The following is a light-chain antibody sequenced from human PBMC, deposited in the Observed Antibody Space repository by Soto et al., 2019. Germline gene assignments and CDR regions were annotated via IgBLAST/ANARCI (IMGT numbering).Light chain of an antibody. V-gene: IGLV2-14*01. Sequence: QSALTQPASVSGCPGQSITISCTGTSSDVGGYNYVSWYQQHPGKAPKLMIYDVSNRPSGVSNRFSGSKSGNTASLTISGLQAEDGADYYCSSYTSSSTIFGTGTKVTVL. J-gene: IGLJ1*01. CDR1: SSDVGGYNY. CDR2: DVS. CDR3: SSYTSSSTI.